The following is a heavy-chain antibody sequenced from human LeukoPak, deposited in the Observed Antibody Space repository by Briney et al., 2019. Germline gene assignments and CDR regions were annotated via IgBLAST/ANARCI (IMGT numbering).Heavy chain of an antibody. D-gene: IGHD2-21*02. J-gene: IGHJ3*02. CDR3: ARSYCGGDCYTKGGDAFDI. Sequence: ASVKVSCKASGYTFTGYYMHWVRQAPGQGLEWMGWINPNSGGTNYAQKFQGRVTMTRDTSISTAYMELSRLRSDDTAVYYCARSYCGGDCYTKGGDAFDIWGQGTMVTVSS. V-gene: IGHV1-2*02. CDR1: GYTFTGYY. CDR2: INPNSGGT.